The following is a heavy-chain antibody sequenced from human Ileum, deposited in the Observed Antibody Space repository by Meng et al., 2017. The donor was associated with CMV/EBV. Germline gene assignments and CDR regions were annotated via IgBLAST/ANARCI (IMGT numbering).Heavy chain of an antibody. CDR1: GFTFSIYW. CDR3: ARDLGRSPALDDC. CDR2: INSDGSRT. J-gene: IGHJ4*02. V-gene: IGHV3-74*01. Sequence: VLLVESGGGLVQPGGSLRLSCAASGFTFSIYWMHWVRQAPGKGLVWVSRINSDGSRTSYADSVQGRFTISRDNAKNTLYMQMNSLRAEDTAVYYCARDLGRSPALDDCWGPGTLVTVSS. D-gene: IGHD5-18*01.